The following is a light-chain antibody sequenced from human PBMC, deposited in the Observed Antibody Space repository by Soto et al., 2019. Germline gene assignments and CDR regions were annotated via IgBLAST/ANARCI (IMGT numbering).Light chain of an antibody. CDR3: SSYAGSNNLRYV. V-gene: IGLV2-8*01. CDR1: SSDVGGYNY. J-gene: IGLJ1*01. CDR2: EVS. Sequence: QSALTQPPSASGSPGQSVTISCTGTSSDVGGYNYVSWYQQHPGKAPKLMIYEVSKRPSGVPDRFSGSKSGNTASLTVSGLQAEDEADYYGSSYAGSNNLRYVFGTGTKLTVL.